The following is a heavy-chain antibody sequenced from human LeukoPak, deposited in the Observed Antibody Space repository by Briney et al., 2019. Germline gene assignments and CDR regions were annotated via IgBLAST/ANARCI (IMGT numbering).Heavy chain of an antibody. Sequence: KPSETLSLTCTVSGGSISSYFWSWIRQPPGKGLEWIGHVSKSGSSNQNPSLQSRVTISVDTSKNQFSLRLSSVTAADTAVYYCARAFSSTWYDGVDVFDVWGQGTMVTVSS. CDR3: ARAFSSTWYDGVDVFDV. CDR2: VSKSGSS. V-gene: IGHV4-59*01. D-gene: IGHD6-13*01. J-gene: IGHJ3*01. CDR1: GGSISSYF.